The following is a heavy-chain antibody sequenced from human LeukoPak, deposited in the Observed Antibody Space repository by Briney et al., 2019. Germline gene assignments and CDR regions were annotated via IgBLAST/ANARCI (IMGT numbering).Heavy chain of an antibody. CDR3: ARDYYDNSGYYFDTFDY. CDR2: VGTYNGNT. Sequence: ASMKVSCKASGYTFTSYGVSWVRQAPGRGLEWMGWVGTYNGNTYYAQKFQGRVTMTTDTSTTTAYMELRSLRSDDTAVYYCARDYYDNSGYYFDTFDYWGQGTLVTVSS. D-gene: IGHD3-22*01. J-gene: IGHJ4*02. V-gene: IGHV1-18*01. CDR1: GYTFTSYG.